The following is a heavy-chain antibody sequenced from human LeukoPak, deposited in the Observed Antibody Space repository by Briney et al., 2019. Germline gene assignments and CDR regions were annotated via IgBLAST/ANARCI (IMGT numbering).Heavy chain of an antibody. CDR3: ASSARSGYLTDYFDY. CDR1: GYTFTGYY. CDR2: INPNSGGT. V-gene: IGHV1-2*02. D-gene: IGHD3-3*01. Sequence: ASVKVSCKASGYTFTGYYMHWVRQAPGQGLEWMGWINPNSGGTNYAQKFQGRVTMTRDTSISTAYMVLSRLRSDDTAVYYCASSARSGYLTDYFDYWGQGTLVTVSS. J-gene: IGHJ4*02.